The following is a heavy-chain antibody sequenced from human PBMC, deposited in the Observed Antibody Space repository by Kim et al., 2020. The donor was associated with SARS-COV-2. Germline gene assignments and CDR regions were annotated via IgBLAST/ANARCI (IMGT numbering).Heavy chain of an antibody. D-gene: IGHD3-10*01. V-gene: IGHV3-23*01. CDR2: ISGSGGST. Sequence: GGSLRLSCAASGFTFSSYAMSWVRQAPGKGLEWVSAISGSGGSTYYADSVKGRFTISRDNSKNTLYLQMNSLRAEDTAVYYCAKEITMVRGVITYYYYGMDVWGQGTTVTVSS. J-gene: IGHJ6*02. CDR1: GFTFSSYA. CDR3: AKEITMVRGVITYYYYGMDV.